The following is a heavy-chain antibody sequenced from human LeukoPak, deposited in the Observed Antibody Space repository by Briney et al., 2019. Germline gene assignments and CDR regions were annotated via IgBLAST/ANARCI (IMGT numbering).Heavy chain of an antibody. D-gene: IGHD6-19*01. CDR1: GFTFSKYW. CDR3: AKGRSGWSFDY. V-gene: IGHV3-7*03. Sequence: GGSLRLSCAASGFTFSKYWMSWVRQAPGKGLEWLANIKQDGTEKYYLDSVNGRFTISRDNPKNTLYMRMNSLRAEDTALYYCAKGRSGWSFDYWGQGTLVTVSS. CDR2: IKQDGTEK. J-gene: IGHJ4*02.